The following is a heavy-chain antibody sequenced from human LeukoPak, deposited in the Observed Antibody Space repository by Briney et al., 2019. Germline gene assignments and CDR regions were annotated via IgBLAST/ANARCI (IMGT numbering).Heavy chain of an antibody. Sequence: GRSLRLSCAASGFTFSSYDMHWVRQAPGKGLEWVSANGSAGDTYYPGSVKGRFTISRENAKNSLYLQLNSLRDGDTAVYYCARAEYFDLWGRGTLVTVSS. CDR2: NGSAGDT. CDR1: GFTFSSYD. CDR3: ARAEYFDL. J-gene: IGHJ2*01. V-gene: IGHV3-13*04.